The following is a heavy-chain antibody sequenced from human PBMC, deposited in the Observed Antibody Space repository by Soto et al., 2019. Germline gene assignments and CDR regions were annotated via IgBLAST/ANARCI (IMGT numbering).Heavy chain of an antibody. CDR3: ARSGVRWWFDP. J-gene: IGHJ5*02. D-gene: IGHD2-15*01. CDR2: IIPIFGTA. Sequence: SVKVSCKASGYTFTSYGISWVRQAPGQGLEWMGGIIPIFGTANYAQKFQGRVTITADESTSTAYMELSSLRSEDTAVYYCARSGVRWWFDPWGQGTLVTVSS. V-gene: IGHV1-69*13. CDR1: GYTFTSYG.